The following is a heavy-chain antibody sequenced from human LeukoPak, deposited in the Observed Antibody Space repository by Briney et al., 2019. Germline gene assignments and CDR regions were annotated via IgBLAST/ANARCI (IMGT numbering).Heavy chain of an antibody. CDR2: INHSGST. J-gene: IGHJ4*02. CDR3: ARGYLNYDSSGYYYYFDY. CDR1: GGSFSGYY. D-gene: IGHD3-22*01. Sequence: SETLSLTCAVYGGSFSGYYWSWIRQPPGKGLEWIGEINHSGSTNDNLSLKSRATISVDTSKNQFSLKLSSVTAADTAVYYCARGYLNYDSSGYYYYFDYWGQGTLVTVSS. V-gene: IGHV4-34*04.